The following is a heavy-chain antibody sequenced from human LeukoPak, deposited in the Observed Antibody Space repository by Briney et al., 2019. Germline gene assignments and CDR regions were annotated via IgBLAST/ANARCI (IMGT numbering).Heavy chain of an antibody. J-gene: IGHJ4*02. CDR2: ISGSGGST. CDR1: GFTFSSYA. CDR3: AKVGSSSWYRGEDY. D-gene: IGHD6-13*01. V-gene: IGHV3-23*01. Sequence: GGSLRLSCAASGFTFSSYAMSWVRQAPGKGLEWVSAISGSGGSTYYADSGKGRFTISRDNSKNTLYLQMNSLRAEDTAVYYCAKVGSSSWYRGEDYWGQGTLVTVSS.